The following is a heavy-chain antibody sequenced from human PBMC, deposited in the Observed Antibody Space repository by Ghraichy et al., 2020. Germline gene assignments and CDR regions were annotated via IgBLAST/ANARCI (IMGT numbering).Heavy chain of an antibody. CDR3: ARGPWELLLNWFDP. CDR1: GGSFSGYY. CDR2: INHSGST. J-gene: IGHJ5*02. D-gene: IGHD1-26*01. Sequence: SETLSLTCAVYGGSFSGYYWSWIRQPPGKGLEWIGEINHSGSTNYNPSLKSRVTISVDTSKNQFSLKLSSVTAADTAVYYCARGPWELLLNWFDPWGQGTLVTVSS. V-gene: IGHV4-34*01.